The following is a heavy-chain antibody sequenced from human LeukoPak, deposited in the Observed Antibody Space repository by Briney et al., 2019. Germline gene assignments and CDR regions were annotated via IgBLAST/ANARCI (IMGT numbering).Heavy chain of an antibody. Sequence: PGGSLRLSCAASGFTFTTYWMTWVRQAPGKGLEWVGFIRSKAYGGTTDYAASVKGRFTISRDDSKSIAYLQMNSLKTEDTAVYYCTRAIFRAPYYHYYMDVWGKGTTVTISS. J-gene: IGHJ6*03. CDR2: IRSKAYGGTT. CDR3: TRAIFRAPYYHYYMDV. CDR1: GFTFTTYW. V-gene: IGHV3-49*04. D-gene: IGHD2-21*01.